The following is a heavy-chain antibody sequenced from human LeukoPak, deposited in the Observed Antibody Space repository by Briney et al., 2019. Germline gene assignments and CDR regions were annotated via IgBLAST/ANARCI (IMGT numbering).Heavy chain of an antibody. CDR1: GFTFSSYA. D-gene: IGHD6-19*01. V-gene: IGHV3-7*01. CDR3: ARDSAVATYYGVDV. Sequence: GGSLRLSCAASGFTFSSYAMSWVRQAPGKGLEWVANIQSDGNEKNYIDSVQGRFTISRDNAKTSLYLQMNSLRAEDTAVYYCARDSAVATYYGVDVWGQGTTVTVSS. J-gene: IGHJ6*02. CDR2: IQSDGNEK.